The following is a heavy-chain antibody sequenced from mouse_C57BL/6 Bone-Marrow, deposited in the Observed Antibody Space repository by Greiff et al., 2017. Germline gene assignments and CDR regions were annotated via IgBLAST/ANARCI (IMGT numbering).Heavy chain of an antibody. V-gene: IGHV14-4*01. J-gene: IGHJ3*01. CDR3: SSCTTVVANGFTY. CDR1: GFTFKDDD. Sequence: VQLQQSGAELVRPGASVKLSCTASGFTFKDDDMHWVKQRPEQGLEWIGWIDPEHGDTAYTSKFQGKATLTADTSSNTAYLQLRSLTSEDAAVSFCSSCTTVVANGFTYCGQGTLVTVSA. D-gene: IGHD1-1*01. CDR2: IDPEHGDT.